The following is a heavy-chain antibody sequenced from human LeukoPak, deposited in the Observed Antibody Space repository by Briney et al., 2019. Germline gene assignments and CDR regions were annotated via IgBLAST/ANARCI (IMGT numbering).Heavy chain of an antibody. Sequence: PGGSLRLSCTASGFTFSGYWMHWVRQAPGKGLVWVSRIKGDGTTTSYADSVKGRFTISRDNAKNTLYLQMNSLRVEDTAVYYCARSDWFDPWGQGTLVTVSS. CDR3: ARSDWFDP. J-gene: IGHJ5*02. V-gene: IGHV3-74*01. CDR1: GFTFSGYW. CDR2: IKGDGTTT.